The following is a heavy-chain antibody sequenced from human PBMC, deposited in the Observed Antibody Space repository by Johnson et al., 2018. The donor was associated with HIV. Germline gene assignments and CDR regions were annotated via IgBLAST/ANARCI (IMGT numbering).Heavy chain of an antibody. J-gene: IGHJ3*02. CDR1: GFTFSSYA. V-gene: IGHV3-30*04. D-gene: IGHD6-19*01. CDR2: ISYDGSNK. Sequence: QVQLVESGGGVVQPGRSLRLSCAASGFTFSSYAMHWVRQAPGKGLAWVAVISYDGSNKYYADSVKGRFTISRDNSKNTLHLQMNSLSAEDTAVYYCVRGGAVAPSSGFDIWGQGTKVTVSS. CDR3: VRGGAVAPSSGFDI.